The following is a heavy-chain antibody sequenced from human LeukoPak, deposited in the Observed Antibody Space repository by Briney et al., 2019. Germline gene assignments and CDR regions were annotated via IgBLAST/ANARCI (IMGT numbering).Heavy chain of an antibody. CDR2: IYRDGSTT. Sequence: GGSLRLSCAASGFGFSRYWMHWVRQAPGTGLKWVSRIYRDGSTTDYADSVKGRFSISRDNAKNSLYLQMNSLRAEDTAVYYCAKDLEMATILRFDYWGQGTLVTVSS. V-gene: IGHV3-74*01. CDR1: GFGFSRYW. J-gene: IGHJ4*02. CDR3: AKDLEMATILRFDY. D-gene: IGHD5-24*01.